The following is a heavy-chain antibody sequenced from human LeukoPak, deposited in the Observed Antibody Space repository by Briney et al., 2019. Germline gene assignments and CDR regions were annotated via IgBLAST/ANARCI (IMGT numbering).Heavy chain of an antibody. V-gene: IGHV3-30*04. CDR3: AREGGDGAFDI. D-gene: IGHD3-10*01. CDR2: ISYEGSNK. Sequence: PGGSLRLSCAASGFPFSSYAMHWVRQAPGEGLEWVAVISYEGSNKYYADSVKGRFTISRDNTRNTLDLKMNSLRAEDTAVYYCAREGGDGAFDIWGQGTMVTVSS. CDR1: GFPFSSYA. J-gene: IGHJ3*02.